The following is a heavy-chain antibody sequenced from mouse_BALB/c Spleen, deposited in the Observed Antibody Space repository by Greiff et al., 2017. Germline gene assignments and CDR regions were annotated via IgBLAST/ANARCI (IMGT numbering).Heavy chain of an antibody. CDR3: AREYYGYDY. D-gene: IGHD2-2*01. CDR2: ISSGGSYT. V-gene: IGHV5-6-4*01. CDR1: GFTFSSYT. J-gene: IGHJ2*01. Sequence: EVKLEESGGGLVKPGGSLKLSCAASGFTFSSYTMSWVRQTPEKRLEWVATISSGGSYTDYPDSVKGRFTISRDEAKNTLYLTMSSRKSEDTAMYYCAREYYGYDYWGQGTTLTVAS.